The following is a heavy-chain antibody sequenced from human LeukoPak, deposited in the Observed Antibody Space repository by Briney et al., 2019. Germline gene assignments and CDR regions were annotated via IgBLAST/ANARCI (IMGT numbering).Heavy chain of an antibody. J-gene: IGHJ4*02. CDR3: ARDHSDFWSGYYLFDY. Sequence: GASVKVSCKASGYTFTSYGISWVRQAPGQGLEWMGWISAYNGNTNYAQKFQGRVTITADKSTSTAYMELSSLRSEDTAVYYCARDHSDFWSGYYLFDYWGQGTLVTVSS. D-gene: IGHD3-3*01. CDR1: GYTFTSYG. CDR2: ISAYNGNT. V-gene: IGHV1-18*01.